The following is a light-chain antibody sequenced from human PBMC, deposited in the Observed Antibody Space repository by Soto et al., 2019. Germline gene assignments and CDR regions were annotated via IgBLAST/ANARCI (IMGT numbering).Light chain of an antibody. V-gene: IGLV2-8*01. J-gene: IGLJ3*02. CDR1: SSDIGGYNY. CDR2: EVI. CDR3: SSYGGTNNWL. Sequence: QSVLTQPPSASGSPGQSVTISCTGTSSDIGGYNYVSWYQQHPGKAPKLMIYEVIKRPSGVPDRFSGSRSGNTASLTVSGLQAEDEADYYCSSYGGTNNWLFGGGTKLTVL.